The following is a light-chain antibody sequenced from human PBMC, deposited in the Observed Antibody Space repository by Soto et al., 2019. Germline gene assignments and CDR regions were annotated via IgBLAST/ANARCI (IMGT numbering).Light chain of an antibody. Sequence: DIQLTQSPSTLSASVGARVTLTCRASQSISSWLAWYQQKPGKAPKLLIYDASNLETGVPSRFSGSGSGTDFTFTISSLQPEDIATYYCQQYDNLPQYTFGQGTRLEIK. V-gene: IGKV1-33*01. CDR3: QQYDNLPQYT. J-gene: IGKJ5*01. CDR2: DAS. CDR1: QSISSW.